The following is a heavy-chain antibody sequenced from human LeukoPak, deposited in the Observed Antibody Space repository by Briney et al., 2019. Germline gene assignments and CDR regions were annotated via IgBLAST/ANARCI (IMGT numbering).Heavy chain of an antibody. CDR2: IFHSGSI. Sequence: PSGTLSLTCAISGDSMSGSDWWSWVRQSPGNGLEWIGDIFHSGSINYNPSLRSRVTLSVDKSKNQFSLKLSSVAAADTAVYFCARRVPSFDHWGQGLLVTVSS. V-gene: IGHV4-4*02. CDR3: ARRVPSFDH. CDR1: GDSMSGSDW. J-gene: IGHJ4*02.